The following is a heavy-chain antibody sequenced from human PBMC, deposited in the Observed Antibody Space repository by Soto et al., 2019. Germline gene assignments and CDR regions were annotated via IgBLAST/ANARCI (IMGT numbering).Heavy chain of an antibody. V-gene: IGHV3-53*04. CDR1: GFTVSSNY. CDR3: AREQQWPNDAFDI. D-gene: IGHD6-19*01. J-gene: IGHJ3*02. Sequence: GGSLRLSCAASGFTVSSNYMSWVRQAPGKGLEWVSVIYSGGSTYYADSVKGRFTISRHNSKNTLYIQMNSLRAEDTVLYYCAREQQWPNDAFDIWGQGTMVTVSS. CDR2: IYSGGST.